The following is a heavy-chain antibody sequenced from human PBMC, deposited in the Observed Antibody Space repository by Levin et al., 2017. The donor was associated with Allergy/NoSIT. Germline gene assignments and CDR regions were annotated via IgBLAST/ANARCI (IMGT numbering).Heavy chain of an antibody. CDR1: GFTFSSYA. J-gene: IGHJ4*02. CDR3: ARFDWAPMNDY. V-gene: IGHV3-30-3*01. D-gene: IGHD3-9*01. Sequence: GGSLRLSCAASGFTFSSYAMHWVRQAPGKGLEWVAVISYDGSNKYYADSVKGRFTISRDNSKNTLYLQMNSLRAEDTAVYYCARFDWAPMNDYWGQGTLVTVSS. CDR2: ISYDGSNK.